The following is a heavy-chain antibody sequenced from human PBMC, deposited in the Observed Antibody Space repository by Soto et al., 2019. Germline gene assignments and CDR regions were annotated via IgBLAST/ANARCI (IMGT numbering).Heavy chain of an antibody. CDR1: SGSIGSYY. D-gene: IGHD6-13*01. J-gene: IGHJ4*02. CDR3: ARGFSSLTFDF. V-gene: IGHV4-59*01. Sequence: SETLSLTCTVSSGSIGSYYWSWMRQPPGKGLEWTGYVYYSGSTNYNPSLKSRVTMSVDTSKNQFSLKLRSVTAADTAVYYCARGFSSLTFDFWGQGTLVTVSS. CDR2: VYYSGST.